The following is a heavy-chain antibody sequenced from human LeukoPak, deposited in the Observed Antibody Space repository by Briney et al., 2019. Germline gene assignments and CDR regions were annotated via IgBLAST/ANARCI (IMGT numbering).Heavy chain of an antibody. Sequence: PSETLSLTCTVSGDSISSGDYYWGWIRQPPGKGLEWIGSMYSSGSTYYNPSLKSRVTILVDTSKNQFSLKLSSVTAADTAVYYCARSGSGYLRYYFDYWGQGTLVTVSS. D-gene: IGHD5-12*01. CDR1: GDSISSGDYY. CDR3: ARSGSGYLRYYFDY. V-gene: IGHV4-39*07. J-gene: IGHJ4*02. CDR2: MYSSGST.